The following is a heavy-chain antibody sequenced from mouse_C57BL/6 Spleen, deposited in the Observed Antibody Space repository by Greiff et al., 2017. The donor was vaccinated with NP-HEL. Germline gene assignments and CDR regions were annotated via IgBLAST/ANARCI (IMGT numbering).Heavy chain of an antibody. CDR2: IHPNSGST. CDR3: LPYSNYGVSFAY. Sequence: QVQLKQSGAELVKPGASVKLSCKASGYTFTSYWMHWVKQRPGQGLEWIGMIHPNSGSTNYNEKFKSKATLTVDKSSSTAYMQLSSLTSEDSAVYYCLPYSNYGVSFAYWGQGTLVTVSA. CDR1: GYTFTSYW. D-gene: IGHD2-5*01. J-gene: IGHJ3*01. V-gene: IGHV1-64*01.